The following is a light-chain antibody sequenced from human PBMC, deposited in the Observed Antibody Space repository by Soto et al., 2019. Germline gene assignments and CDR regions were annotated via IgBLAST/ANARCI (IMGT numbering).Light chain of an antibody. CDR1: QGISNY. CDR3: QKYNSAPRS. Sequence: DIQMTQSPSSLSASVGDRVTIICRASQGISNYLPWYQQKPGKVPKLLIYAASTLQSGVPSRFSGSGSGTDFTLTISSLQPEDVATYYCQKYNSAPRSFGGGTKVEIK. CDR2: AAS. V-gene: IGKV1-27*01. J-gene: IGKJ4*01.